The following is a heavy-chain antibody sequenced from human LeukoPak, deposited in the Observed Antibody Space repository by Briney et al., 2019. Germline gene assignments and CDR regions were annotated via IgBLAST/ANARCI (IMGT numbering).Heavy chain of an antibody. CDR2: INPNSGGT. V-gene: IGHV1-2*02. Sequence: ASVKVSCKASGYIFTGSYIHWVRQAPGQGLEWMGWINPNSGGTNRAQKFQGRVTLTGDTSTNTAYMELIRLNSNDTAVYYCARALSSLRLYYFDSWGQATLFTVSS. J-gene: IGHJ4*02. CDR3: ARALSSLRLYYFDS. CDR1: GYIFTGSY. D-gene: IGHD6-6*01.